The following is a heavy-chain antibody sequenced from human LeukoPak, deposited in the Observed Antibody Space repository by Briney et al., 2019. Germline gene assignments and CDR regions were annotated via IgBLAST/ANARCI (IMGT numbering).Heavy chain of an antibody. CDR3: ARDIGYSYGYDY. D-gene: IGHD5-18*01. J-gene: IGHJ4*02. CDR1: GYTFTGYY. CDR2: INPNSGGT. Sequence: GASVKVSCKASGYTFTGYYMHWVRQAPGQGLEWMGWINPNSGGTNYAQKFQGRVTMTRDASISTAYMELSRLRSVDTAVYYCARDIGYSYGYDYWGQGTLVTVSS. V-gene: IGHV1-2*02.